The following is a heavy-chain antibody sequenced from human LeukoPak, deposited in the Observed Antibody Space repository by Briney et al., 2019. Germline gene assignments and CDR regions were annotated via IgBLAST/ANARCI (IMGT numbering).Heavy chain of an antibody. CDR1: GLTFSNYA. J-gene: IGHJ4*02. V-gene: IGHV3-21*01. Sequence: PGGSLRLSCVASGLTFSNYAMSWVRQAPGKGLEWVSSISSSSSYIYYADSVKGRFTISRDNAKNSLYLQMNSLRAENTAVYYCARGLDNYGSGSSDWGQGTLVTVSS. CDR2: ISSSSSYI. D-gene: IGHD3-10*01. CDR3: ARGLDNYGSGSSD.